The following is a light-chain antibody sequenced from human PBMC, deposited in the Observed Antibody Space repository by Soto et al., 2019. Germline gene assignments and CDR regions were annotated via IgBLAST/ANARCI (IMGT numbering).Light chain of an antibody. CDR3: QQYGKFLT. CDR1: QSIDTA. V-gene: IGKV1-5*03. J-gene: IGKJ2*01. Sequence: DIQMTQSPSTLSASVGDRVTITCRASQSIDTALAWYQQRPGKAPNLLIYRASNLESGVPSRFSGSGYGTEVTLAISSLQPDDFATYYCQQYGKFLTFGQGTKLEIK. CDR2: RAS.